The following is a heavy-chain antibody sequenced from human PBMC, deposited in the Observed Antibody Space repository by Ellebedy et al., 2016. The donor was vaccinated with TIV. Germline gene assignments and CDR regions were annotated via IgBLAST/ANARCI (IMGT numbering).Heavy chain of an antibody. CDR2: INKDGNEE. CDR1: GVTSSGHW. Sequence: GESLKISXAVSGVTSSGHWLSWVRQAPGKGPEWVASINKDGNEEFYVKSLRGRFSISRDNAKNSLHLQMNSLRGEDTAVYYCARLGHNATWWDSWGQGILVTVTS. CDR3: ARLGHNATWWDS. V-gene: IGHV3-7*01. D-gene: IGHD2-15*01. J-gene: IGHJ5*02.